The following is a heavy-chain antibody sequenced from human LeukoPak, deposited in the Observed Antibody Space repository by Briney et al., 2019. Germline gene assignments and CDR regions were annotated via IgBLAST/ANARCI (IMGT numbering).Heavy chain of an antibody. D-gene: IGHD2/OR15-2a*01. V-gene: IGHV3-23*01. CDR2: INSGGVNT. J-gene: IGHJ6*03. CDR1: GFTFSTYG. Sequence: GGSLRLSCAASGFTFSTYGMTWVRQAPGKGLEWVSTINSGGVNTYYVDSVKGRFTISRDNSKNTLYLQMNSLRVEDTAVYYCVRVSPLTFYYYMDVWGKGTTVTVSS. CDR3: VRVSPLTFYYYMDV.